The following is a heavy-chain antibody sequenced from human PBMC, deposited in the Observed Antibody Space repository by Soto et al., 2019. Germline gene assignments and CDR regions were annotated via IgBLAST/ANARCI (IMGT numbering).Heavy chain of an antibody. Sequence: EVQLVESGGGLIQPGGSLRLSCAASGFTVSSNYMSWVRQAPGKGLEWVSVIYSGGSTYYADSVKGRFIISRDNSKNTVYLQMNSLRAEDTAVYYCARNYYDSGGGFDYWGQGTLVTVSS. D-gene: IGHD3-22*01. CDR1: GFTVSSNY. J-gene: IGHJ4*02. V-gene: IGHV3-53*01. CDR2: IYSGGST. CDR3: ARNYYDSGGGFDY.